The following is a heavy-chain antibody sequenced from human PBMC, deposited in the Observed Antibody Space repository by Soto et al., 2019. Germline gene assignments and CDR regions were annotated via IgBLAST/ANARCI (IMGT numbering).Heavy chain of an antibody. CDR2: IIPIFGTA. V-gene: IGHV1-69*13. Sequence: SVKVSCKASGGTFSSYAISWVRQAPGQGLEWMGGIIPIFGTANYAQKFQGRVTITADESTSTAYMELSSLRSEDTAVYYCARLLSPEGPDSSGYGSMDYYYGMDVWGQGTTVTVSS. CDR3: ARLLSPEGPDSSGYGSMDYYYGMDV. J-gene: IGHJ6*02. CDR1: GGTFSSYA. D-gene: IGHD3-22*01.